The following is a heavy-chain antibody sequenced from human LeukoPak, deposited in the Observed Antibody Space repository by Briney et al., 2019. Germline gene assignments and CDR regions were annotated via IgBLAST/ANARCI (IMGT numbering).Heavy chain of an antibody. CDR2: IHNDGDGP. J-gene: IGHJ5*02. Sequence: GGSLRLSCAASGFTFGNYWMHWVRQAPGKGLVWVAHIHNDGDGPTYADSVKGRFTISRDNAKNTLYLQMNSLRAEDTAVYYCARDRPHNWFDPWGQGNLVTVSS. CDR1: GFTFGNYW. CDR3: ARDRPHNWFDP. V-gene: IGHV3-74*01.